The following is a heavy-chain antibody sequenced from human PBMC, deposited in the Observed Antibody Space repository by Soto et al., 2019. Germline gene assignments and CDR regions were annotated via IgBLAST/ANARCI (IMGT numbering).Heavy chain of an antibody. D-gene: IGHD4-17*01. CDR3: ASPGRTVTTDDAFDI. V-gene: IGHV3-21*01. J-gene: IGHJ3*02. CDR2: ISSSSSYI. CDR1: GFTFSSYS. Sequence: EVQLVESGGGLVKPGGSLRLSCAASGFTFSSYSMNWVRQAPGKGLEWVSSISSSSSYIYYADSVKGRFTISRDNANNSLYLQMNSLRAEDTAVYYCASPGRTVTTDDAFDIWGQGTMVTVSS.